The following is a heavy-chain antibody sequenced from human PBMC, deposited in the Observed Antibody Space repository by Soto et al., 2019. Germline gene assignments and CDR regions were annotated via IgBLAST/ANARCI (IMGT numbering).Heavy chain of an antibody. CDR2: ISAYNGNT. V-gene: IGHV1-18*01. CDR1: GYTFTSYG. CDR3: AREEHGDYFTSWFDP. D-gene: IGHD4-17*01. Sequence: ASVKVSCKASGYTFTSYGISWVRQAPGQGLEWMGWISAYNGNTNYAQKLQGRVTMTTDTSTSTAYMELRSLRSDDTAVYYCAREEHGDYFTSWFDPWGQGTLVTVSS. J-gene: IGHJ5*02.